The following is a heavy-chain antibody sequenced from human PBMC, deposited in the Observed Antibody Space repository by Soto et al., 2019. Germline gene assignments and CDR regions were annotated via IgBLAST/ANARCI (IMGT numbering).Heavy chain of an antibody. CDR1: GLTFTSSG. CDR2: ISDDGTNK. D-gene: IGHD6-13*01. Sequence: GGSLRLSCAASGLTFTSSGMTWVRQAPGKGLEWVALISDDGTNKYYADSVKGRFTISRDNSKDTLYLQMHSLRSDDTAVYFCARGPIAQTSFIDHWGQGTLVTVSS. CDR3: ARGPIAQTSFIDH. J-gene: IGHJ4*02. V-gene: IGHV3-30*03.